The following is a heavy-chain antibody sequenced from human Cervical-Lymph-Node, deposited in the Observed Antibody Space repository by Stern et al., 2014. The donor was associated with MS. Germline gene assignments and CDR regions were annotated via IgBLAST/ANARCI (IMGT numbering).Heavy chain of an antibody. V-gene: IGHV4-61*02. Sequence: VQLVESGPGLVKPSQTLSLTCTVSGGSISSGNYYWSWIRPPAGEGLEWIGRIYSSGSTQYNPPLKSRVTISADTLTKQLSLRLSSVTAADTAVYYCARGNYDVLTDNGGHGFDIWGQGTMVTVSS. D-gene: IGHD3-9*01. CDR2: IYSSGST. CDR3: ARGNYDVLTDNGGHGFDI. J-gene: IGHJ3*02. CDR1: GGSISSGNYY.